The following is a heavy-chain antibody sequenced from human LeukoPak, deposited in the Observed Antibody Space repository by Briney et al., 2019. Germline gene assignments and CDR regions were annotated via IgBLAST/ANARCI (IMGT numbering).Heavy chain of an antibody. CDR3: ARHDFDLPKICRFCVL. D-gene: IGHD3-3*01. J-gene: IGHJ4*02. CDR1: GYTFTKYY. V-gene: IGHV1-46*01. Sequence: GASVTVSCKASGYTFTKYYMNWVRQAPGQGLEWMGIMHPTGDSTNYAQNFQGRVTLTSDTSTGTLYMELSSLTSRDAAVYYCARHDFDLPKICRFCVLWGRGTLVRLSS. CDR2: MHPTGDST.